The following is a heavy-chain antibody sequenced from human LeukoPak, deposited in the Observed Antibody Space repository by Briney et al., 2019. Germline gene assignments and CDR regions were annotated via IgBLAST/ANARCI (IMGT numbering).Heavy chain of an antibody. CDR1: GFTFSSYA. Sequence: PGGSLRLSCAASGFTFSSYAMSWVRQAPGKGLEWVSAISGSGGSTYYADSVKGRFTISRDNSKNTLYLQVNSLRAEDTAVYYCAKDPTAMVEVFDYWGQGTLVTVSS. CDR3: AKDPTAMVEVFDY. V-gene: IGHV3-23*01. D-gene: IGHD5-18*01. J-gene: IGHJ4*02. CDR2: ISGSGGST.